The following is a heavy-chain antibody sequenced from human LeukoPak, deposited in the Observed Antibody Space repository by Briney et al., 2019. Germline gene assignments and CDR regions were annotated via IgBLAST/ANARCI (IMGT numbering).Heavy chain of an antibody. D-gene: IGHD3-10*01. CDR1: GFTFSSYW. Sequence: GGSLRLSCAASGFTFSSYWMSWVRQAPGKGLEWVANIKQDGSEKYYVDSVKGRFTISRDNAKNSLCLQMNSLRAEDTAVYYCARDPTYYYGSGSPGHYYYYGMDVWGQGTTVTVSS. CDR3: ARDPTYYYGSGSPGHYYYYGMDV. CDR2: IKQDGSEK. J-gene: IGHJ6*02. V-gene: IGHV3-7*05.